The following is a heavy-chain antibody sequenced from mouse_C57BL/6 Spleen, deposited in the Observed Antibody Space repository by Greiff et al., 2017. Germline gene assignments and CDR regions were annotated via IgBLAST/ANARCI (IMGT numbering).Heavy chain of an antibody. Sequence: QVQLQQSGAELVKPGASVKISCKASGYAFSSYWMNWVKQRPGKGLEWIGQIYPGDGDTNYNGKFKGKATLTADKSSSTAYMQLSSLTSDDSAVYFCARTSTMITTGYAMDYWGQGTSVTVSS. V-gene: IGHV1-80*01. CDR1: GYAFSSYW. CDR2: IYPGDGDT. J-gene: IGHJ4*01. CDR3: ARTSTMITTGYAMDY. D-gene: IGHD2-4*01.